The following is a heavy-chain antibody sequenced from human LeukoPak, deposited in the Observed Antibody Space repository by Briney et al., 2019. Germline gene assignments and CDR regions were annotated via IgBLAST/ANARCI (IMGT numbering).Heavy chain of an antibody. CDR3: ARAVVVVVAATRSTTGYGMDV. J-gene: IGHJ6*02. CDR2: INHSGST. D-gene: IGHD2-15*01. V-gene: IGHV4-34*01. CDR1: GGSFSGYY. Sequence: PSETLSLTCAVYGGSFSGYYWSWIRQPPGKGLEWIGEINHSGSTNYNPSLKSRVTISVDTSKNQFSLKLSSVTAADTAVYYCARAVVVVVAATRSTTGYGMDVWGQGTTVTVSS.